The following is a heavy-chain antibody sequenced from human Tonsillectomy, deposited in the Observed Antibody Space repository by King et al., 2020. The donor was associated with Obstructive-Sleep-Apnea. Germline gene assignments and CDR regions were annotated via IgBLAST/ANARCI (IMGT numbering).Heavy chain of an antibody. V-gene: IGHV3-23*04. CDR1: GFTFSSYA. CDR2: IRDSGGST. CDR3: AKALEMATIANAFDI. J-gene: IGHJ3*02. D-gene: IGHD5-24*01. Sequence: VQLVESGGGLVQPGGSLRLSCAASGFTFSSYAMSWVRHAPGKGLEWVSAIRDSGGSTYYADSVKGRFTISRDNSKNTLYLQMNSLRAEDTAVYYCAKALEMATIANAFDIWGQGTMVTVSS.